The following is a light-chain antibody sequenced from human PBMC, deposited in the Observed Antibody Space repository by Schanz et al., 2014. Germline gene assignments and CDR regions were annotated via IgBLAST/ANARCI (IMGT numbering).Light chain of an antibody. Sequence: EIVMTQSPATLSVSPGERATLSCRVSESVSSNLAWYQQKPGQAPRLVIYGASTRATGIPARFSGSGSGTEFTLTISSLQSEDFAIYYCQQYSNWPGTFGQGTKVEVK. CDR3: QQYSNWPGT. CDR2: GAS. V-gene: IGKV3-15*01. CDR1: ESVSSN. J-gene: IGKJ1*01.